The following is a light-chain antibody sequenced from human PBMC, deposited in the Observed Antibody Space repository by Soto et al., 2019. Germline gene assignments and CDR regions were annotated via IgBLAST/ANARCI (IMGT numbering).Light chain of an antibody. V-gene: IGKV3-15*01. Sequence: EIVLTQSPATLSLSTGERAILSCRASQSVSSNLAWYQQKPGQAPRLLIYGASTRATGIPARFSGSGSGTEFTLTISSLQSEHFAVYYCQQYGDSPQTFGPGTKVDIK. CDR1: QSVSSN. CDR2: GAS. J-gene: IGKJ1*01. CDR3: QQYGDSPQT.